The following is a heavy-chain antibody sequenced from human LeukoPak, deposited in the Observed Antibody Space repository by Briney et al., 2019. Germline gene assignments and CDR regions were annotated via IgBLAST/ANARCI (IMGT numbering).Heavy chain of an antibody. J-gene: IGHJ4*02. D-gene: IGHD3-22*01. CDR2: IWYDGSNK. V-gene: IGHV3-33*08. CDR1: GFTFSNAW. Sequence: PGGSLRLSCAASGFTFSNAWMSWVRQAPGKGLEWVALIWYDGSNKYYADSVKGRFTISRDNSKNTLSLQMNSLRAEDTAVYYCARSYYDSSGYCDYWGQGTLVTVSS. CDR3: ARSYYDSSGYCDY.